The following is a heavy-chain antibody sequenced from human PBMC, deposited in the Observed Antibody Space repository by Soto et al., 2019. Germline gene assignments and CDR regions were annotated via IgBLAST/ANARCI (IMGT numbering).Heavy chain of an antibody. Sequence: ASVKVSCKASGYTFTSYGISWVRQAPGQGLERMGWISAYNGNTNYAQKLQGRVTMTTDTSTSTAYMELRSLRSDDTAVYFCSATLDYYGSGSYENLKFDYWGQGTLVTVSS. D-gene: IGHD3-10*01. CDR3: SATLDYYGSGSYENLKFDY. CDR1: GYTFTSYG. J-gene: IGHJ4*02. CDR2: ISAYNGNT. V-gene: IGHV1-18*01.